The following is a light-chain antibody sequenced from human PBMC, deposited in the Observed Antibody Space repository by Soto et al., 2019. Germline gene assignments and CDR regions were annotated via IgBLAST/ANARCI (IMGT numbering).Light chain of an antibody. CDR2: LEGSGSY. CDR3: ETWDSNSWV. Sequence: QSVLTQSSSASASLGSSVKLTCTLSSGHSGYIIAWHQQQPGKAPRYLMKLEGSGSYNKGSGVPDRFSGSSSGADRYLTISNLQSEDEADYYCETWDSNSWVFGGGTQLTV. J-gene: IGLJ3*02. V-gene: IGLV4-60*03. CDR1: SGHSGYI.